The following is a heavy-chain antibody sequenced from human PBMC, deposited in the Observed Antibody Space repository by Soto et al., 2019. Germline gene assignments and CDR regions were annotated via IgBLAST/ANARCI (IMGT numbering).Heavy chain of an antibody. V-gene: IGHV3-30-3*01. CDR3: ARVGCISGSYTAAVDY. CDR2: ISYDGSNK. D-gene: IGHD1-26*01. Sequence: QVQLVESGGGVVQPGRSLRLSCAASGFTFSSYAMHWVRQAPGKGLEWVAVISYDGSNKYYADSVKGRFTISRDNSKNPLDLEMNSLSAEDTAVYYGARVGCISGSYTAAVDYWGQGALVTVSS. CDR1: GFTFSSYA. J-gene: IGHJ4*02.